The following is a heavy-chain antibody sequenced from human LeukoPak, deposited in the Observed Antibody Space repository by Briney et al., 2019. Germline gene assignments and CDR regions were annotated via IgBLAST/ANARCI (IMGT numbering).Heavy chain of an antibody. CDR2: INHSGST. CDR3: ARGSPDGYNYDY. Sequence: SETLSLTCAVYGGSFSGYYWSWIRQPPGKGLEWIGEINHSGSTNYNPSLKSRVTISVDTSKNQFSLKLSSVTAADTAVYYCARGSPDGYNYDYWGQRTLVTVSS. V-gene: IGHV4-34*01. CDR1: GGSFSGYY. J-gene: IGHJ4*02. D-gene: IGHD5-24*01.